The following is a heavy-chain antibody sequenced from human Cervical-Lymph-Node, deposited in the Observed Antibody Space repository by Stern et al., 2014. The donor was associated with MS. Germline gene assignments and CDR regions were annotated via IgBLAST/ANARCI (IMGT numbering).Heavy chain of an antibody. Sequence: VHLVESGAEVKKPGSSVKVSCKASGGTFSYTINWVRQAPGQGREWMGGIIPIFNTNDYAQKFQGRFTITADESSYTSYMKLSSLRSEDTAVYYCGSCGSGTYYYYYGMDVWGQGTTVTVSS. CDR2: IIPIFNTN. J-gene: IGHJ6*02. V-gene: IGHV1-69*01. CDR3: GSCGSGTYYYYYGMDV. D-gene: IGHD3-10*01. CDR1: GGTFSYT.